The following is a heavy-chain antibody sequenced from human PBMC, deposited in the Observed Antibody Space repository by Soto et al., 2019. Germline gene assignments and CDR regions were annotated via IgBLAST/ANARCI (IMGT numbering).Heavy chain of an antibody. CDR2: ISASGTTI. D-gene: IGHD3-16*01. CDR3: ARPTWRGSPGYCDY. Sequence: PGGSLRLSCAASRLSFSDYDMSWIRQAPGKGLEWLGYISASGTTISIADSVKGRFTISRDNAKNSLYLHMNSLRVDDADVYYCARPTWRGSPGYCDYWGRG. J-gene: IGHJ4*02. V-gene: IGHV3-11*01. CDR1: RLSFSDYD.